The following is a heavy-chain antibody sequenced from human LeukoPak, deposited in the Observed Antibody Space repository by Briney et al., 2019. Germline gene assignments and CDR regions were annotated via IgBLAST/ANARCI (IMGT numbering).Heavy chain of an antibody. CDR3: ATSYIVATPYYYYYGMDV. J-gene: IGHJ6*02. CDR1: GYTLTELS. CDR2: FDPEDGET. D-gene: IGHD5-12*01. V-gene: IGHV1-24*01. Sequence: GASVKVSCKVSGYTLTELSMHWVRQAPGKGLEWMGGFDPEDGETIYAQKFQGRVTMTEDTSTDTAYMELSSLRSEDTAVYYCATSYIVATPYYYYYGMDVWGQGTTVTVPS.